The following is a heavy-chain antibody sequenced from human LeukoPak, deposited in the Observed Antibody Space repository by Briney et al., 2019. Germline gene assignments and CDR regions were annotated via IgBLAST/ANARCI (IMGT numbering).Heavy chain of an antibody. Sequence: PRGSPRLSCAASGFTFSNYAMTWVRQAPGKGLEWVSAISGSGGSTYYADSVKGRFTISRDNSKNTLYLQMNSLRAEDTAIYYCAEEGEKYAFDIWGQGTMVTVSS. CDR2: ISGSGGST. V-gene: IGHV3-23*01. CDR1: GFTFSNYA. D-gene: IGHD2-21*01. J-gene: IGHJ3*02. CDR3: AEEGEKYAFDI.